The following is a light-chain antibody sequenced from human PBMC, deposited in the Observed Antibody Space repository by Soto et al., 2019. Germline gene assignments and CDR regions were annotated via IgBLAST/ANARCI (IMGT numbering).Light chain of an antibody. J-gene: IGKJ5*01. V-gene: IGKV3D-15*01. CDR1: QSVSSN. CDR2: GAS. CDR3: QQYNNWPPLT. Sequence: EIVMTQSPATLSVSPGERATLSCRASQSVSSNLAWYQQKPGQAPRLLIYGASTRATGIPARFSGSGSGTEFTLTISSLQSEDFAVYYCQQYNNWPPLTFGQATRLEMK.